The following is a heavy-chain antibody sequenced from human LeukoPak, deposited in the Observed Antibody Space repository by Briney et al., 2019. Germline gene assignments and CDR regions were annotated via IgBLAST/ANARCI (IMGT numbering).Heavy chain of an antibody. Sequence: SETLSLTCTVSGGSISSYYWSWIRQSPGKGLEWIGYIYYSGSTNYNPSLKSRVTISVDTSKNQFSLKLSSVTAADTAVYYCARREGYGGHDYYYGMDVWGQGATVTVSS. CDR3: ARREGYGGHDYYYGMDV. CDR2: IYYSGST. V-gene: IGHV4-59*08. J-gene: IGHJ6*02. D-gene: IGHD4-23*01. CDR1: GGSISSYY.